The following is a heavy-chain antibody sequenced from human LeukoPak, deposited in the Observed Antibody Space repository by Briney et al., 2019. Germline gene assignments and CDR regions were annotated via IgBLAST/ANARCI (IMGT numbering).Heavy chain of an antibody. V-gene: IGHV3-48*03. J-gene: IGHJ6*02. D-gene: IGHD5-18*01. CDR1: GFTFSSYE. Sequence: GGSLRLSCAASGFTFSSYEMNWVRQGPGKGLEWVSYISSSGSTIYYADSVKGRFTISRDNAKNSLYLQMNSLRAEDTAVYYCARDARGYSYGYGRYGMDVWGQGTTVTVSS. CDR2: ISSSGSTI. CDR3: ARDARGYSYGYGRYGMDV.